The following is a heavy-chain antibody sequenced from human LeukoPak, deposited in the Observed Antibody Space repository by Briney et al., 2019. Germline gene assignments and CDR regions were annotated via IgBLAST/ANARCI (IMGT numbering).Heavy chain of an antibody. CDR2: IYYSGST. CDR1: GGSISSYY. CDR3: ARDRGAYYDSSGYYGYYYGMDV. Sequence: SETLSLTCTVSGGSISSYYWSWIRQPPGKGLEWIGYIYYSGSTNYNPSLKSRVTISVDTSKNQFSLKLSSVTAADTAVYYCARDRGAYYDSSGYYGYYYGMDVWGQGTTVTVSS. V-gene: IGHV4-59*01. J-gene: IGHJ6*02. D-gene: IGHD3-22*01.